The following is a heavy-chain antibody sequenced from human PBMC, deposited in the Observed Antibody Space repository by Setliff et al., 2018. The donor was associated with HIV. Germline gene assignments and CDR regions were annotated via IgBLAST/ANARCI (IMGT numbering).Heavy chain of an antibody. D-gene: IGHD2-2*03. V-gene: IGHV3-53*01. Sequence: GGSLRLSCAASGFTVSSHYMSWVRQAPGKGLEWVSTIYSDGSTYHADSVKGRFTLSRGTSKNTLYLQMNSLRAEDTAVYYCAKDLDIVVVPAAPDAFDIWGQGTMVTVSS. CDR1: GFTVSSHY. CDR2: IYSDGST. J-gene: IGHJ3*02. CDR3: AKDLDIVVVPAAPDAFDI.